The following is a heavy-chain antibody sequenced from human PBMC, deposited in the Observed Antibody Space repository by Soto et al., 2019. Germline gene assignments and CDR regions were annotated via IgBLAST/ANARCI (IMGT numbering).Heavy chain of an antibody. Sequence: EVQLLESGGGLVQPGGSLRLSCAASGFTFTSYAMSWVRQAPGKGLEWVSAISGSDGSTYYADSVKGRFTISRDNSKNTLYLQMNSLRAEDTAVYYCARHSGYGVLGDYWGQGTLVTVSS. CDR3: ARHSGYGVLGDY. D-gene: IGHD5-12*01. CDR2: ISGSDGST. CDR1: GFTFTSYA. V-gene: IGHV3-23*01. J-gene: IGHJ4*02.